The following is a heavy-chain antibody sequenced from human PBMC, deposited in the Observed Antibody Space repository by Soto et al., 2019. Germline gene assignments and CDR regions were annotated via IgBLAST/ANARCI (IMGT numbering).Heavy chain of an antibody. CDR2: IHEDKNAK. J-gene: IGHJ4*02. V-gene: IGHV3-7*02. CDR1: GFTFSSRW. Sequence: EVRLVESGGGLVQPGGSLRLSCEASGFTFSSRWMTWVRQGPGKGLEWVANIHEDKNAKDYVDSVKGRFTISRDNAKNTLYLKTISLRDEDTAVYYCATHDGPSAAGLVLDFWGQGALVIVSS. CDR3: ATHDGPSAAGLVLDF. D-gene: IGHD6-25*01.